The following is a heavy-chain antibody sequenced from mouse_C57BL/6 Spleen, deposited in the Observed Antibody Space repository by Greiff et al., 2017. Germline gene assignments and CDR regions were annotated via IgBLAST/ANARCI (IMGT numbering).Heavy chain of an antibody. Sequence: EVKVVESGGGLVKPGGSLKLSCAASGFTFSDYGMHWVRQAPEKGLEWVAYISSGSSTIYYADTVKGRFTISRDNAKNTLFLQMTSLRSEDTAMYYCARPQFITTVGFAYWGQGTLVTVSA. V-gene: IGHV5-17*01. CDR3: ARPQFITTVGFAY. J-gene: IGHJ3*01. CDR2: ISSGSSTI. D-gene: IGHD1-1*01. CDR1: GFTFSDYG.